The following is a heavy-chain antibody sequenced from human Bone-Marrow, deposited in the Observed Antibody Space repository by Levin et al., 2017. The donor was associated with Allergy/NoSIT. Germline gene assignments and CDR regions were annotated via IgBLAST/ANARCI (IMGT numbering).Heavy chain of an antibody. CDR3: AKDRNAGYSSGRYQSAFDI. D-gene: IGHD6-19*01. Sequence: GESLKISCAGSGFTFSDYGIHWVRQAPGKGLEWVALISYEGSDKKYADSVKGRVTISRDNSKYTLYLQINSLRPEDTALYFCAKDRNAGYSSGRYQSAFDIWGQGTMVTVSS. V-gene: IGHV3-30*18. CDR2: ISYEGSDK. CDR1: GFTFSDYG. J-gene: IGHJ3*02.